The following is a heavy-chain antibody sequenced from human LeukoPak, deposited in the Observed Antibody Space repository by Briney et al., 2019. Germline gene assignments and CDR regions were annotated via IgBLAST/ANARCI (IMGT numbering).Heavy chain of an antibody. D-gene: IGHD4-17*01. CDR1: GFTFSSFE. V-gene: IGHV3-48*03. CDR3: ARDLGGYGDYGTNFDY. Sequence: GGSLRLSCAASGFTFSSFEMNWVRQAPGKGLEWVSYISSSGATKYYADSVKGRFTISRHNAKRSLYLQMNSLRAEDTAVYYCARDLGGYGDYGTNFDYWGQGTLVTVSS. CDR2: ISSSGATK. J-gene: IGHJ4*02.